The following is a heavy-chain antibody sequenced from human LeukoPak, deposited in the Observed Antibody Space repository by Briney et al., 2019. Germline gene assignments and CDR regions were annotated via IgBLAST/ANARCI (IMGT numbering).Heavy chain of an antibody. V-gene: IGHV3-23*01. CDR3: ARAPLVRGVSGYYFDY. D-gene: IGHD3-10*01. CDR1: GFTFSNYG. Sequence: PGGSLRLSCAASGFTFSNYGMNWVRQAPGKGLEWVSGITGSGGSTYYADSVKGRFTISRDNSKNTLYLQMNSLRAEDTAVYYCARAPLVRGVSGYYFDYWGQGTLVTVSA. J-gene: IGHJ4*02. CDR2: ITGSGGST.